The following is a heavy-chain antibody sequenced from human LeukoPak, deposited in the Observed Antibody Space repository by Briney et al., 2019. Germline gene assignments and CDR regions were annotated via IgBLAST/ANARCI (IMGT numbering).Heavy chain of an antibody. V-gene: IGHV4-38-2*01. J-gene: IGHJ5*02. CDR1: GYSINSGHY. D-gene: IGHD6-13*01. CDR3: ARAAAADPKNWFDP. Sequence: SETRSLTCAVSGYSINSGHYWGWIRQPPGKGLEWIGSIHHSGPTYYNPSLKSRVTISGDTSKNQFSLKLTSVTATDTAVYYCARAAAADPKNWFDPWGQGTLVTVSS. CDR2: IHHSGPT.